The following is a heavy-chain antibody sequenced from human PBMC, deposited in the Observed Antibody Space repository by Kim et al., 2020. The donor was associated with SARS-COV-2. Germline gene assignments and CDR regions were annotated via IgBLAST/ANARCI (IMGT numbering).Heavy chain of an antibody. Sequence: SETLSLTCAVYGGSFSGYYWSWIRQPPGKGLEWIGEINHSGSTNYNPSLKSRVTISVDTSKNQFSLKLSSVTAADTAVYYCARAPHLITIFGVVIAHYFDYWGQGTLVTVSS. CDR3: ARAPHLITIFGVVIAHYFDY. J-gene: IGHJ4*02. D-gene: IGHD3-3*01. CDR1: GGSFSGYY. V-gene: IGHV4-34*01. CDR2: INHSGST.